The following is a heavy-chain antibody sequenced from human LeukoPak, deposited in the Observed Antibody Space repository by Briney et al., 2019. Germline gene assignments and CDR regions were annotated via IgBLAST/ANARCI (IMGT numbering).Heavy chain of an antibody. CDR2: INHSGST. Sequence: SETLSLTCAVYGRSFVGYYWGWIRQAPGKGLEWIGEINHSGSTNYNPSLKSRVTISVDTSKNLFSLKLRYVAAADTAVYYCARGYGSGSYFVYWGQGTLVTVSS. J-gene: IGHJ4*02. V-gene: IGHV4-34*01. D-gene: IGHD3-10*01. CDR3: ARGYGSGSYFVY. CDR1: GRSFVGYY.